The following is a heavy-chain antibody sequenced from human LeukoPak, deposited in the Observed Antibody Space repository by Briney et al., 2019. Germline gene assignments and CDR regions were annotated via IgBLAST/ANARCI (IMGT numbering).Heavy chain of an antibody. J-gene: IGHJ4*02. V-gene: IGHV4-39*07. D-gene: IGHD6-19*01. CDR2: IYYSGST. Sequence: PSETLSLTCTVSGGSISSSSYYWGWIRQPPGKGLEWIGSIYYSGSTYYNPSLKSRVTISVDTSKNQFSLKLSSVTAADTAVYYCARDSRSSGWYQLVYFDYWGQGTLVTVSS. CDR3: ARDSRSSGWYQLVYFDY. CDR1: GGSISSSSYY.